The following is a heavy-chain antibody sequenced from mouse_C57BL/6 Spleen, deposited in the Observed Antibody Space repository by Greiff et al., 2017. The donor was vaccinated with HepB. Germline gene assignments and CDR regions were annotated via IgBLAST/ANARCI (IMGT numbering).Heavy chain of an antibody. V-gene: IGHV1-15*01. CDR1: GYTFTDYE. CDR3: TRSPYYAMDY. Sequence: QVQLQQSGAELVRPGASVTLSCKASGYTFTDYEMHWVKQTPVHGLEWIGAIDPETGGTAYNQKFKGKAILTADKSSSTAYMELRSLTSEDSAVYYCTRSPYYAMDYWGQGTSVTVSS. CDR2: IDPETGGT. J-gene: IGHJ4*01.